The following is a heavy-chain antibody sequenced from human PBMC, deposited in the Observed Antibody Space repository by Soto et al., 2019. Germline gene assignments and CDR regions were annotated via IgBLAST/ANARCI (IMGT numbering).Heavy chain of an antibody. CDR1: GFTFSTFW. Sequence: EVQLVESGGGLVQPGGSLRLSCEASGFTFSTFWMHWVRQAPGEGLVWVSRINSDGSSTNYEDSVKGRVTISRDNAKNTLYLQLNSLRPEDTAVYYCARDFEYWGQGTLVTVSS. V-gene: IGHV3-74*01. J-gene: IGHJ4*02. CDR2: INSDGSST. CDR3: ARDFEY.